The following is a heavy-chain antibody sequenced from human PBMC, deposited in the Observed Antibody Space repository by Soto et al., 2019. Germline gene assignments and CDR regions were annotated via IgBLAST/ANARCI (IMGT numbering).Heavy chain of an antibody. D-gene: IGHD6-6*01. CDR2: MNPTSGNT. CDR1: GYTFTSYD. Sequence: QVQLVQSGAEVKKPGASVKVSCKASGYTFTSYDFNWVRQATGQGLEWMGWMNPTSGNTGYAQKFQGRVTMTRNTSISTAYMELSSMRSEDTAVYYCARRGLSSSSTFRYFYYGMDAWGQGTTVTVSS. CDR3: ARRGLSSSSTFRYFYYGMDA. V-gene: IGHV1-8*01. J-gene: IGHJ6*02.